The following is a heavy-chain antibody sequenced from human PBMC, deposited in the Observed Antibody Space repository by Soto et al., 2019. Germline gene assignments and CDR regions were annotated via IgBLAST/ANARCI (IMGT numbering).Heavy chain of an antibody. Sequence: GGSLRLSCAASGFTFSSYAMHWVRQAPGKGLEYVSAISSNGGSTYYANSVKGSFTISRDNSKNTLYLQMGSLRAEDMTVIYCAMRSGWYSPTDYWGQGTLVTVSS. D-gene: IGHD6-19*01. CDR2: ISSNGGST. V-gene: IGHV3-64*01. CDR1: GFTFSSYA. J-gene: IGHJ4*02. CDR3: AMRSGWYSPTDY.